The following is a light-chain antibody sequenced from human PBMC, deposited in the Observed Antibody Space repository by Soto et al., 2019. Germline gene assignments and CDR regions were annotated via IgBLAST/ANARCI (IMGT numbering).Light chain of an antibody. CDR1: ALPKQY. CDR2: KDS. CDR3: QSADSSAIYVV. V-gene: IGLV3-25*03. J-gene: IGLJ2*01. Sequence: SYELTQPPSVSVSPGQTARITYSGDALPKQYAYWYQQKPGQAPVLVIYKDSERPSGIPERFSGSSSGTTVTLTISGVQAEDEADYYCQSADSSAIYVVFGGGTKVTVL.